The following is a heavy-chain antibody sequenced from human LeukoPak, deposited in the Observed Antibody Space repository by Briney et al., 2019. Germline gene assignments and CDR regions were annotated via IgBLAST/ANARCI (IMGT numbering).Heavy chain of an antibody. Sequence: ASVKVSCKASGYTFTGYYMHWVRQAPGQRLEWMGWINPNSGGTNYPQKFHARVTVTRDPSISTAYMELSSLRSEDTAVYYCAKAPTRSGWYPPLWYYYYMDVWGKGTTVTISS. CDR1: GYTFTGYY. D-gene: IGHD6-19*01. J-gene: IGHJ6*03. CDR2: INPNSGGT. CDR3: AKAPTRSGWYPPLWYYYYMDV. V-gene: IGHV1-2*02.